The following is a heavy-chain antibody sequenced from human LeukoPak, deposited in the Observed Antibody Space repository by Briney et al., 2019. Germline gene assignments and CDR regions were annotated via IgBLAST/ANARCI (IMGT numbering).Heavy chain of an antibody. CDR1: GGTFSSYT. Sequence: ASVKVSCKASGGTFSSYTTSWVRQAPGQGLEWMGRIIPILGIANYAQKFQGRVTITADKSTSTAYMELSSLRSEDTAVYYCAHSGSYYQYYYGMDVWGQGTTVTVSS. D-gene: IGHD3-10*01. V-gene: IGHV1-69*02. J-gene: IGHJ6*02. CDR3: AHSGSYYQYYYGMDV. CDR2: IIPILGIA.